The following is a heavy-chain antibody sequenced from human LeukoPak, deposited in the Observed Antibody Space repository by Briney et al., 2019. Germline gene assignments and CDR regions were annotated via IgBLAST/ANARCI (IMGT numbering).Heavy chain of an antibody. J-gene: IGHJ4*02. CDR2: ISSSGGRT. Sequence: GGSLRLSCAASGFIFRSYAMSWVRQAPGTGLVWVSGISSSGGRTFYADPVKGRFTISRDNSKNTLYLQMNSLRAEDTAVYYCANYYYDTSGYKNWGQGTLVTVSS. V-gene: IGHV3-23*01. CDR3: ANYYYDTSGYKN. D-gene: IGHD3-22*01. CDR1: GFIFRSYA.